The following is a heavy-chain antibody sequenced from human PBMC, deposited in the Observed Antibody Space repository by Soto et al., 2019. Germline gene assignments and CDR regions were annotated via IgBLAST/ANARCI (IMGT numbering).Heavy chain of an antibody. Sequence: GGSLRLSCAASGFTSSSYWMSWVRQAPGKGLEWVANIKQDGSEKYYVDSVKGRFTISRDNAKNSLYLQMNSLRAEDTAVYYCARDRAAKIWFGYNWLDPWGQGTLVTVSS. CDR1: GFTSSSYW. CDR2: IKQDGSEK. D-gene: IGHD5-12*01. J-gene: IGHJ5*02. V-gene: IGHV3-7*03. CDR3: ARDRAAKIWFGYNWLDP.